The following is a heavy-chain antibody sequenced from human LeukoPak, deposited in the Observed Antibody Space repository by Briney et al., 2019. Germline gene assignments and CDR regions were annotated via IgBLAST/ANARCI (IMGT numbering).Heavy chain of an antibody. J-gene: IGHJ4*02. CDR2: INPNSGGT. CDR3: ARDSDGVRGVIITADY. V-gene: IGHV1-2*02. D-gene: IGHD3-10*01. Sequence: GASVKVSCKASGYTFTGYYMHWVRQAPGQGLEGMGWINPNSGGTNYAQKFQGRVTMTRDTSISTAYMELSRLRSDDTAVYYCARDSDGVRGVIITADYWGQGTLVTVSS. CDR1: GYTFTGYY.